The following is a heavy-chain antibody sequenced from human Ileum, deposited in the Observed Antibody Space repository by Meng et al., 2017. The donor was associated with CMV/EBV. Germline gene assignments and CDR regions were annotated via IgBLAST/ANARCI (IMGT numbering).Heavy chain of an antibody. CDR2: FYSSATY. D-gene: IGHD1-26*01. CDR3: ARGPGASTREGFDY. Sequence: QVRLAESGLGFCRPSVTLSPTCTVSGGSINNYYWSWIRQSAGKGLEWIGRFYSSATYNSLPSLNSRVTMSLDTSKNQFSLNLRSVTAADTAIYYCARGPGASTREGFDYWGLGTLVTVSS. J-gene: IGHJ4*02. V-gene: IGHV4-4*07. CDR1: GGSINNYY.